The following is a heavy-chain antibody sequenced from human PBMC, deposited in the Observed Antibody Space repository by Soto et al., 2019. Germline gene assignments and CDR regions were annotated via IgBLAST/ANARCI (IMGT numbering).Heavy chain of an antibody. J-gene: IGHJ3*01. CDR2: IYYSGDT. D-gene: IGHD5-12*01. V-gene: IGHV4-59*08. CDR1: GGSVSNYY. Sequence: QVQLQESGPGLVKPSETLSLTCTVSGGSVSNYYWSWIRQPPGKGLEWIGYIYYSGDTNYNPSLKSRVTMSVYTSMNQVSLNLSSVTAADTAVYYCARQPPATAAFDVWGQGTMVTVSS. CDR3: ARQPPATAAFDV.